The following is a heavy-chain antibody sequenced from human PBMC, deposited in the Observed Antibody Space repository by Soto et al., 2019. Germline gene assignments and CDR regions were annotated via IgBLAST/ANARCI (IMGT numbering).Heavy chain of an antibody. CDR1: GFTFSNYG. V-gene: IGHV3-33*01. Sequence: QVQLVESGGGVVEPGRSLRLSCAASGFTFSNYGMHWVRQAPGKGLEWVAVIWYDGSNKYYADSVKGRFTISRDNSENTLYLQMNSLTAEDTAVYYCARDDSGWSPAYYWGQGTLVTVSS. CDR2: IWYDGSNK. D-gene: IGHD6-19*01. CDR3: ARDDSGWSPAYY. J-gene: IGHJ4*02.